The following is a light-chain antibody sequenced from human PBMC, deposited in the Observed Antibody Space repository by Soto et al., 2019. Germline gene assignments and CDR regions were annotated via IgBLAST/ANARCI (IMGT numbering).Light chain of an antibody. CDR3: ISYTDRQSYL. Sequence: QSALAQPASVSGSPGQSITISCSGTSSDIGSYDHVAWYQQFPGKSLKLIIYAVSDRPSGVSDRFSGSKSGISASLTISGLQTEDEADYYCISYTDRQSYLFGTGTKVTVL. CDR2: AVS. CDR1: SSDIGSYDH. V-gene: IGLV2-14*03. J-gene: IGLJ1*01.